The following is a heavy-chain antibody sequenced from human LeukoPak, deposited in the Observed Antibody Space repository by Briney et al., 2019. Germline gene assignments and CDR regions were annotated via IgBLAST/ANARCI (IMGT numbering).Heavy chain of an antibody. J-gene: IGHJ4*02. D-gene: IGHD3-22*01. CDR2: IYHSGST. Sequence: PSETLSLTCTVSGGSISTYYWNWIRQPPGKGLEWIGYIYHSGSTNYNPSLKSRVTISVDTSKNQFSLKLSSVTAADTAVYYCARVPYYYDSSGFADYWGQGTLVTVSS. CDR1: GGSISTYY. V-gene: IGHV4-59*12. CDR3: ARVPYYYDSSGFADY.